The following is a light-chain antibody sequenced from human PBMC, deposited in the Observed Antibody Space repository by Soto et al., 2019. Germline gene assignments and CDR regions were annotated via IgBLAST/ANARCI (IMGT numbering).Light chain of an antibody. CDR3: QQYNSYSG. V-gene: IGKV1-5*01. CDR1: QSISSW. CDR2: DAS. Sequence: DIQMTQSPSTLSASVGDRVIITCRASQSISSWLAWYQHKPGKAPKLLIYDASSLESGVTSRFSGSGSGTEFTLTISSLQPDDFATYYCQQYNSYSGFGQGTKVEIK. J-gene: IGKJ1*01.